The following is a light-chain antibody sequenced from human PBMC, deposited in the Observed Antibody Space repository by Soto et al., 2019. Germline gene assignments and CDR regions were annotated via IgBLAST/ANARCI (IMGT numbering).Light chain of an antibody. CDR2: TAS. CDR1: QSIGSW. V-gene: IGKV1-5*03. J-gene: IGKJ2*01. CDR3: QRCYIIPYT. Sequence: DIPLTQSPSTLSASVGDRVTITCRASQSIGSWLAWYQQTPGQAPKLLIYTASHLHSGVPSRFSGSVFRTVFPLTISILQPDDLATYYCQRCYIIPYTFGQGTKVEIK.